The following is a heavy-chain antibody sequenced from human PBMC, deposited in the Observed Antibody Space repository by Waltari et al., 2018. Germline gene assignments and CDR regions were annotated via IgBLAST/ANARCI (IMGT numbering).Heavy chain of an antibody. CDR2: IYYSGST. CDR1: GVSISSYY. CDR3: ARAGGGAARPGFDY. V-gene: IGHV4-59*01. J-gene: IGHJ4*02. D-gene: IGHD6-6*01. Sequence: QVQLQESGSGLVKPSETLSLTCTVSGVSISSYYWSWIRQPPGKGLEWIGYIYYSGSTNYNPSLKSRVTISVDTSKNQFSLKLSSVTAADTAVYYCARAGGGAARPGFDYWGQGTLVTVSS.